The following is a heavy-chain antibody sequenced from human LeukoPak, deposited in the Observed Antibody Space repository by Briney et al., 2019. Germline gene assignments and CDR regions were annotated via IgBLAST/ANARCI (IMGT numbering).Heavy chain of an antibody. CDR2: ISYDGSNK. J-gene: IGHJ4*02. CDR3: AKDGNAVTTFDY. D-gene: IGHD4-17*01. CDR1: GFTFRNYW. Sequence: GGSLRLSCAASGFTFRNYWTSWVRQAPGKGLEWVAVISYDGSNKYYADSVKGRFTISRDNSKNTLYLQMNSLRAEDTAVYYCAKDGNAVTTFDYWGQGTLVTVSS. V-gene: IGHV3-30*18.